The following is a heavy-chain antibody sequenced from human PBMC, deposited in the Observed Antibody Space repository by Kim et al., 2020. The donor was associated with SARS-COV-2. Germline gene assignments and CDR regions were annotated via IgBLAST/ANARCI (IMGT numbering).Heavy chain of an antibody. Sequence: GGSLRLSCVASGFTFSNAWMNWIRQAPGKGLEWVGRIESKTDGGATDYAAPVKGRFTISRDDSKNTLYLQMNSLKNEDTAVYYCSTDSVHSKAYWGQGTLVTVSS. D-gene: IGHD3-22*01. CDR2: IESKTDGGAT. V-gene: IGHV3-15*04. CDR1: GFTFSNAW. CDR3: STDSVHSKAY. J-gene: IGHJ4*02.